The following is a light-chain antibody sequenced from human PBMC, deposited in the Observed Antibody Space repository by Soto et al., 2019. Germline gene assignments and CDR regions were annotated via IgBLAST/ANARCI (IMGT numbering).Light chain of an antibody. CDR1: QSVSNK. CDR3: RQYGRSLEFA. Sequence: EIVMTQCPGALSVSPVQRATVFCRASQSVSNKLAWYQQKPGRGPRLLIYGASTRATGIPDRFSGSGSGTDFTLTISRLDPEDFAVYYCRQYGRSLEFAVGGGTKVDI. V-gene: IGKV3-20*01. CDR2: GAS. J-gene: IGKJ4*01.